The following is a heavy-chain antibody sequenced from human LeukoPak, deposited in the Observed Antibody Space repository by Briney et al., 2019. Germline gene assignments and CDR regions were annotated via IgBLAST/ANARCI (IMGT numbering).Heavy chain of an antibody. CDR3: ARDTGATIFGVVPGDY. D-gene: IGHD3-3*01. Sequence: ASVKVSCKASGGTFSSYAISWVRQAPGQGLEWMGGIIPIFGTANYAQKFQGRVTITADTSTSTAYMELRSLRSDDTAVYYCARDTGATIFGVVPGDYWGQGTLVTVSS. J-gene: IGHJ4*02. V-gene: IGHV1-69*06. CDR2: IIPIFGTA. CDR1: GGTFSSYA.